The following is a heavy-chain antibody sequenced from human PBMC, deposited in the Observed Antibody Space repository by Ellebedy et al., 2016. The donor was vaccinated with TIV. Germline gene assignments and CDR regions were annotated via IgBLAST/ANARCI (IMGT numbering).Heavy chain of an antibody. D-gene: IGHD3-10*01. V-gene: IGHV4-59*01. CDR3: AGGSYTPDGMDV. CDR1: GVSISSNY. CDR2: TYYTGSA. Sequence: SETLSLTCTVSGVSISSNYWSWIRQSPGQGLEWIGYTYYTGSADYNPSLKSRVTMSEDTSKNQFSLRLSSVTAADTAWYYCAGGSYTPDGMDVWGRGTTVTVSS. J-gene: IGHJ6*02.